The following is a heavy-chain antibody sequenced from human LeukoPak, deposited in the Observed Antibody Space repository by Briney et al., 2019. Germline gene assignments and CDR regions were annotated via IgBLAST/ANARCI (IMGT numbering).Heavy chain of an antibody. Sequence: ETLSLTCAVYGGSFSGYYWSWIRQPPGKGLEWVSVIYSGGSTYYADSVKGRFTISRDNSKNTLYLQMNSLRAEDTAVYYCARGVPGDGYNLNYFDYWGQGTLVTVSS. CDR2: IYSGGST. CDR1: GGSFSGYY. CDR3: ARGVPGDGYNLNYFDY. J-gene: IGHJ4*02. V-gene: IGHV3-66*01. D-gene: IGHD5-24*01.